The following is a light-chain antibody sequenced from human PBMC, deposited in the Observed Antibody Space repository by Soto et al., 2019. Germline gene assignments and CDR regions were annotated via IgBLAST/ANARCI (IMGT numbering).Light chain of an antibody. J-gene: IGKJ1*01. CDR3: HQRQSWPRK. CDR2: GAS. V-gene: IGKV3-15*01. CDR1: QSVSSD. Sequence: EIVMTQSPATLSVSPGERATLSCRASQSVSSDLAWYHQKPGQAPRLLIYGASTRATGIPARFSASGSGTDFTLTISDVQPEDFALYYCHQRQSWPRKFGQGTKVDIK.